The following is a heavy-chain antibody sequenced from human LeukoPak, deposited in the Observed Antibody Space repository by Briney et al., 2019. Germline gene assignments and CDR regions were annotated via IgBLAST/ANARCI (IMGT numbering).Heavy chain of an antibody. J-gene: IGHJ4*02. V-gene: IGHV4-59*01. CDR1: GGSISSYY. CDR3: ARGEGQAVSAFDY. Sequence: SETLSLTCTVSGGSISSYYWNWIRQPPGKGLEWLGYIHYSGSTKYNPSLESRVTISLGTAKNQFSLRLSSLTAADTAVYYCARGEGQAVSAFDYWGQGMLVTVSS. CDR2: IHYSGST. D-gene: IGHD2-21*02.